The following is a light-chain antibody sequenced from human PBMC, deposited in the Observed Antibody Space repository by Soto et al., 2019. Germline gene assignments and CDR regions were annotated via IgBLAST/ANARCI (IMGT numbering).Light chain of an antibody. V-gene: IGLV2-14*01. Sequence: QSALTQPASVSGSPGQSITISCTGTSSDVGGYNSVSWYQQHPGKAPKLMIHDVSNRPSGVSNRFSGSKSGNTASLTISGLQAEDEADYYCRSYTSSSSYVFGSGTKLTVL. CDR1: SSDVGGYNS. CDR3: RSYTSSSSYV. CDR2: DVS. J-gene: IGLJ1*01.